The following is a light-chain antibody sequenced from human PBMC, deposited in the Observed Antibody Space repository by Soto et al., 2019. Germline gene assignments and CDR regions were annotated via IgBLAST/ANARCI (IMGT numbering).Light chain of an antibody. CDR2: EVT. CDR3: ASWDTDLDGFV. J-gene: IGLJ1*01. CDR1: SSDVGGYDY. Sequence: QSALTQPPSASGSPGQSVTISCTGTSSDVGGYDYVSWYQQHPGKAPKLMIYEVTIRPSGVSDRFSGSKSGNTASLTVSGLQAEDEADYYCASWDTDLDGFVFGPGTKLTVL. V-gene: IGLV2-8*01.